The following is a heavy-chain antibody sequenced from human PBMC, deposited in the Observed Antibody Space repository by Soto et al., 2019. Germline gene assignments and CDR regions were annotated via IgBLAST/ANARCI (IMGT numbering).Heavy chain of an antibody. CDR3: AQSRYSRSSFDY. CDR2: IYWDDNK. J-gene: IGHJ4*02. CDR1: GFSLPSNDVG. D-gene: IGHD6-6*01. V-gene: IGHV2-5*02. Sequence: SCPTLVNPTQTLTLPCTFSGFSLPSNDVGVGWIRHPPGKALEWLALIYWDDNKRYSPSLKSRLTITKDTSKNQVVLRMTNMDPVDTATYYCAQSRYSRSSFDYWGQGTLVTVSS.